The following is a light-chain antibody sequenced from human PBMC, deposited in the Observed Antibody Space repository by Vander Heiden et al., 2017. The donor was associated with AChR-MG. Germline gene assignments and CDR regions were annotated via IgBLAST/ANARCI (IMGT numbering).Light chain of an antibody. J-gene: IGLJ3*02. Sequence: QSALTQPAAVSGSPGQSITISCTGTSRDVGGYNYVSWYQQPPGTAPRLMIYDVINRPSGVSNRFSGSKSGNTASLTISELQAEDEALYYCLSYTRSSTRVFGGGTKLTVL. V-gene: IGLV2-14*01. CDR3: LSYTRSSTRV. CDR2: DVI. CDR1: SRDVGGYNY.